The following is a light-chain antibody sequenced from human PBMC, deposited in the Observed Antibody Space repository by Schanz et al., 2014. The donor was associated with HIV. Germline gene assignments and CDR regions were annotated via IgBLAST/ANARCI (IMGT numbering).Light chain of an antibody. CDR3: ATWDDSLNGWV. J-gene: IGLJ3*02. Sequence: QSVLTQPPSASGTPGQRVTISCSGSSSNIGSNAVHWYQQLPGMGPKLLIYATYNRPSGVPDRFSGSESGTSASLAISGLQSEDEGDYYCATWDDSLNGWVFGGGTKLTVL. CDR2: ATY. CDR1: SSNIGSNA. V-gene: IGLV1-44*01.